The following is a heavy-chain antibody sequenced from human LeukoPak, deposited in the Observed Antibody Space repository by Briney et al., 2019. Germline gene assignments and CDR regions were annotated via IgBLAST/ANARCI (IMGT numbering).Heavy chain of an antibody. Sequence: PSETLSLTXTVSGGSISSYYWGWVRQSPGKGLEWIGSIYYSGSTYYNPSLKSRVTISVDTSKNQFSLKLSSVTAADTAVYYCARGAISSGIWWGQGTLVTVSS. V-gene: IGHV4-39*01. CDR2: IYYSGST. J-gene: IGHJ4*02. D-gene: IGHD3-22*01. CDR3: ARGAISSGIW. CDR1: GGSISSYY.